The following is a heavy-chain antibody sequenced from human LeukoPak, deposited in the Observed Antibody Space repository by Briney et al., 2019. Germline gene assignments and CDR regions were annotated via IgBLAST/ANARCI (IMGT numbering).Heavy chain of an antibody. CDR3: ARGYDFWKI. D-gene: IGHD3-3*01. CDR2: IYSDGST. CDR1: GFNVSSNY. J-gene: IGHJ4*02. V-gene: IGHV3-53*01. Sequence: GGSLRLSCAASGFNVSSNYMSWVRQAPGKGLEWVSVIYSDGSTDYADSVKGRFTVSRDNSKNTLYLQVNSLGADDTAVYYCARGYDFWKIWGQGTLVTVSS.